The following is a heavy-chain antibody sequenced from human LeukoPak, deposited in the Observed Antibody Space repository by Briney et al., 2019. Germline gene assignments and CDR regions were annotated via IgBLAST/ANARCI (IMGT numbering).Heavy chain of an antibody. V-gene: IGHV3-49*04. J-gene: IGHJ6*02. CDR1: GFTFGDYA. CDR3: TSGPIQLWLYYGMDV. CDR2: IRSKSYGGTT. Sequence: PGRSLILSSTAAGFTFGDYAMSWVHQAPGKVLEWVGFIRSKSYGGTTEYAASVKGRFTISRDDSKSIAYLQMNSLKTEDTAVYYCTSGPIQLWLYYGMDVWGQGTTVTVSS. D-gene: IGHD5-18*01.